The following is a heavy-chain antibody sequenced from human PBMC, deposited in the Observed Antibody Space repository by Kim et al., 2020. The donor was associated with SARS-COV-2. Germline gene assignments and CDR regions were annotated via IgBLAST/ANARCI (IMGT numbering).Heavy chain of an antibody. CDR1: GITVSNDY. CDR3: ARGGGAYCGGDCDRTFDY. CDR2: IYSGGST. D-gene: IGHD2-21*02. J-gene: IGHJ4*02. V-gene: IGHV3-66*01. Sequence: GGSLRLSCAASGITVSNDYMSWVRQAPGKGLEWVSVIYSGGSTYYSDSVEGRFTISRDNSKNMLYLQMNSLRAEDTAVYYCARGGGAYCGGDCDRTFDYWGQGTLVTVSS.